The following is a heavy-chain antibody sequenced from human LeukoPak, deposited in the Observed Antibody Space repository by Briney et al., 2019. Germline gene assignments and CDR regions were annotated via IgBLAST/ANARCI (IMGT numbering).Heavy chain of an antibody. J-gene: IGHJ3*02. CDR2: ISGSGDVT. Sequence: GGSLRLSCAASGFTFSTFAMNWVRQAPGKGLEWVSAISGSGDVTYFGDSVKGRFTISRDNSKSVLYLQMNSLRAGDTAVYYCARGLMDDAFDIWGQGTMVTVSS. CDR1: GFTFSTFA. V-gene: IGHV3-23*01. D-gene: IGHD2-8*01. CDR3: ARGLMDDAFDI.